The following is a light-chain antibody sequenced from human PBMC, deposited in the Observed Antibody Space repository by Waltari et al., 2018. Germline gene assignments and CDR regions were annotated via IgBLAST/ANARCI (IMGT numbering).Light chain of an antibody. CDR1: QSIGAY. V-gene: IGKV1-39*01. Sequence: IQVTQSPSSVSASVGDRVTITCRASQSIGAYVNWYQQKQGKAPKLLMYLASGSQTGVPVRFRGAGSGTDFSLTITDIQPEDSATYFCLQVYSSPIAFGGGTKVEI. CDR3: LQVYSSPIA. CDR2: LAS. J-gene: IGKJ4*01.